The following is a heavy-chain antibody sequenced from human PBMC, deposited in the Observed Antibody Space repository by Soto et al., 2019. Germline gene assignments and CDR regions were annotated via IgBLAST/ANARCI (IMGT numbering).Heavy chain of an antibody. J-gene: IGHJ6*02. CDR1: GFTFSIYG. Sequence: QVQLVESGGGVVQPGRSLRLSCAASGFTFSIYGMHWVRQAPGKGLEWVALISYDGSTKFYADSVKGRFTISRDNPKSTLNLEMNSLSAEDTAVYFCSKDAKKYHYYNHGMDVWGQGTTVTVSS. V-gene: IGHV3-30*18. CDR3: SKDAKKYHYYNHGMDV. CDR2: ISYDGSTK. D-gene: IGHD2-2*01.